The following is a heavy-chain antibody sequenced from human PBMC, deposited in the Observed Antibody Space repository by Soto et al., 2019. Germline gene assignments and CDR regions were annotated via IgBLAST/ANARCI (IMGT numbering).Heavy chain of an antibody. CDR2: IIPIFGTA. J-gene: IGHJ6*03. CDR1: GGTFSSYA. D-gene: IGHD2-15*01. CDR3: ARPLTNGAATYYYYYMDV. Sequence: ASVKVSCKASGGTFSSYAISWVRQAPGQGLEWMGGIIPIFGTANYAQKFQGRVTITADESTSTAYMELSSLRSEDTAVYYCARPLTNGAATYYYYYMDVWGKGTTVTVSS. V-gene: IGHV1-69*13.